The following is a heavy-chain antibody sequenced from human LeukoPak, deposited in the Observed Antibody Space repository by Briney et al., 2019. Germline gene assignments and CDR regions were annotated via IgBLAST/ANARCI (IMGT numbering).Heavy chain of an antibody. Sequence: QAGGSLRLSCVASGFTFSNYWMSWVRQVPGKGLEWVANIKQDESEKNYVDSVKGRFTISRDNAKNSLYLQTNSLRGEDTAVYYCAREGRESAGFDYWGQGTLVTVSS. V-gene: IGHV3-7*01. CDR3: AREGRESAGFDY. D-gene: IGHD6-13*01. CDR1: GFTFSNYW. CDR2: IKQDESEK. J-gene: IGHJ4*02.